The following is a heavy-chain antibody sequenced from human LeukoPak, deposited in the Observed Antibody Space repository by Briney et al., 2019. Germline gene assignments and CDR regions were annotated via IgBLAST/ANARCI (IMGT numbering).Heavy chain of an antibody. Sequence: ASVKVSCKASGYTFTSYAMHWVRQAPGQRLEWMGWINAGNGNTKYSQKFQGRVTITRDTSASTAYMELSSLRSEDTAVYYCARDRRTTAYYYDSSGYFDYWGQGTLVTVSS. CDR3: ARDRRTTAYYYDSSGYFDY. J-gene: IGHJ4*02. CDR2: INAGNGNT. V-gene: IGHV1-3*01. D-gene: IGHD3-22*01. CDR1: GYTFTSYA.